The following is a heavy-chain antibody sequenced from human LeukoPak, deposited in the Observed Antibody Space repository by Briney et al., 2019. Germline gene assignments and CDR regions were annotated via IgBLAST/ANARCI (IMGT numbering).Heavy chain of an antibody. CDR2: IATDAT. CDR3: AKAGVISGWDY. V-gene: IGHV3-23*01. CDR1: GFTFSRYA. J-gene: IGHJ4*02. D-gene: IGHD3-3*02. Sequence: GGFLRLSCTASGFTFSRYAMMWLRQAPGKGLEWVAAIATDATLYADSVKGRFTISRDNSKNTVYLQMSSLRAEDTAVYYCAKAGVISGWDYWGQGVLVTVSS.